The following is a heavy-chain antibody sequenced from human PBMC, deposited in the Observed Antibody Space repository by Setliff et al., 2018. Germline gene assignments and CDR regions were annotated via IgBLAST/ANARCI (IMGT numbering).Heavy chain of an antibody. CDR1: GYTFTSYY. CDR3: ARSAFTQIVVVPGDYFDY. D-gene: IGHD3-22*01. V-gene: IGHV1-46*01. Sequence: GASVKVSCKASGYTFTSYYMHWVRQAPGQGLEWMGIINPSGGSTSYAQKFQGRVTMTRDTSTSTVYMELSSLRAEDTAVYYCARSAFTQIVVVPGDYFDYWGQGTLVTVSS. CDR2: INPSGGST. J-gene: IGHJ4*02.